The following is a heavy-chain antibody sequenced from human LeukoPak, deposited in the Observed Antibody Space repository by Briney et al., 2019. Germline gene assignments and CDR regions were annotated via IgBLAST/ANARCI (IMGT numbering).Heavy chain of an antibody. CDR3: ASKRGYCTSTSCYYSWFDP. CDR2: ITSSGTYT. D-gene: IGHD2-2*01. CDR1: GLIFSEYD. J-gene: IGHJ5*02. V-gene: IGHV3-11*03. Sequence: GGSLRLSCAASGLIFSEYDMSWIRQAPGKGLGWVSYITSSGTYTNYADSVKGRFTISRDNAKNSLYLQMNSLRVEDTAVYYCASKRGYCTSTSCYYSWFDPWGQGTLVTVSS.